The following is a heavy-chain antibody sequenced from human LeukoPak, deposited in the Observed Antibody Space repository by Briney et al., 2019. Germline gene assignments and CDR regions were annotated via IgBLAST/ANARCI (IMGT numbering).Heavy chain of an antibody. D-gene: IGHD6-13*01. Sequence: SETLSLTCSVFNYSISRGYYWGWIRQPPGKGLEWIGNKYHSGSTYNNPSLNSRVTISLDTSKNQFSLQLDSVTAADTAVYYCARHTSSWSSLDYLGQGTLVTVSS. V-gene: IGHV4-38-2*02. J-gene: IGHJ4*02. CDR3: ARHTSSWSSLDY. CDR2: KYHSGST. CDR1: NYSISRGYY.